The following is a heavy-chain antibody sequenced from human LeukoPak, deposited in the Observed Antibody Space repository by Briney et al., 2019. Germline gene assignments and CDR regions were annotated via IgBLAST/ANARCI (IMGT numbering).Heavy chain of an antibody. J-gene: IGHJ4*02. Sequence: ASVKVSCKASGYTFTAYYMHWVRQAPGQGLEWMGWINPSSGGTNYAQKFQGRVTMTRDTSISTAYMELSRLRSDDTAVYYCARDLEAAVAGYDYWGQGTLVTVSS. D-gene: IGHD6-19*01. CDR3: ARDLEAAVAGYDY. CDR2: INPSSGGT. CDR1: GYTFTAYY. V-gene: IGHV1-2*02.